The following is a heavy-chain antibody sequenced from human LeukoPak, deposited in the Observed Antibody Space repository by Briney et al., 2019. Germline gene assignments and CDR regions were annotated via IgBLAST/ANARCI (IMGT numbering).Heavy chain of an antibody. J-gene: IGHJ4*02. CDR1: GGSFSGYY. D-gene: IGHD4-11*01. Sequence: SETLSLTCAVYGGSFSGYYWSWIRQPPGKGLEWIGEINHSGSTNCNPSLKSRVTISVDTSKNQFSLKLSSVTAADTAVYYCARGGGPDDYSNRDFDYWGQGTLVTVSS. CDR2: INHSGST. CDR3: ARGGGPDDYSNRDFDY. V-gene: IGHV4-34*01.